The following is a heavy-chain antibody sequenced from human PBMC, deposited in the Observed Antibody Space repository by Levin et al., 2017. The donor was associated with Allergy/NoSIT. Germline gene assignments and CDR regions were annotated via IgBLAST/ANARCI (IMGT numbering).Heavy chain of an antibody. CDR2: ISRSGANT. CDR3: SKQGKDGRFDSWGGQYYFDY. J-gene: IGHJ4*02. Sequence: PGGSLRLSCAASGFNFDNYGLSWVRQSPGKGLEWVSGISRSGANTYYADSVKGRFTVSRDNSENTMPLHMNNLRVEDAALYYCSKQGKDGRFDSWGGQYYFDYWGQGTLVAVSP. CDR1: GFNFDNYG. D-gene: IGHD3-3*01. V-gene: IGHV3-23*01.